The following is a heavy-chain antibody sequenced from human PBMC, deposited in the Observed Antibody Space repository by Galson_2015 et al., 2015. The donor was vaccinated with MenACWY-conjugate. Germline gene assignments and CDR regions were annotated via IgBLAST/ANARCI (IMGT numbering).Heavy chain of an antibody. CDR3: ARGGGRCQLRSGPYYYCMDV. J-gene: IGHJ6*02. CDR2: ISPIFGTA. Sequence: SVKVSCKASGYTFSSYGITWVRQTPGQGLEWMGWISPIFGTANYAQKMQDRVTITADESATTAYMELRGLRSEDPAVYYCARGGGRCQLRSGPYYYCMDVWCQGTTVTVSS. V-gene: IGHV1-69*13. D-gene: IGHD2-2*01. CDR1: GYTFSSYG.